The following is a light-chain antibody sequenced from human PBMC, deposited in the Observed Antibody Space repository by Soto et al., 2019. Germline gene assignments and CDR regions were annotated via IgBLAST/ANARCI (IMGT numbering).Light chain of an antibody. CDR3: SSYTTSLTFWL. J-gene: IGLJ3*02. CDR1: NSDIGGYDY. CDR2: EVT. Sequence: QSALTQPASVSGSPGQSITISCTGTNSDIGGYDYVTWYQHHPGKAPKLLIYEVTDRPSGVSHRFSGSKSGNTASLTIAGLQAEDEADYYCSSYTTSLTFWLFGGGTQLTVL. V-gene: IGLV2-14*01.